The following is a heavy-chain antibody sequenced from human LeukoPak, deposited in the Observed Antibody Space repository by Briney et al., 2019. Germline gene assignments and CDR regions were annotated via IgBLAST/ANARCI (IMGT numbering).Heavy chain of an antibody. CDR2: ISSGSNTI. Sequence: GGSLRLSCAASGFIFSSYSMNWVRQAPGKGLEWVSYISSGSNTIYYADSVKGRFTISRDNAKNSLYLQMNSLRAEDTAVYYCARVPWFGEPNSGGDSAYWGQGTLVTVS. CDR3: ARVPWFGEPNSGGDSAY. J-gene: IGHJ4*02. D-gene: IGHD3-10*01. V-gene: IGHV3-48*01. CDR1: GFIFSSYS.